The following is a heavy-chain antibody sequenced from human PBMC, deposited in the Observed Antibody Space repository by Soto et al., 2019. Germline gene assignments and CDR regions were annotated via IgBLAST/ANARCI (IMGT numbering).Heavy chain of an antibody. V-gene: IGHV3-73*01. Sequence: EVQLVESGGGLVQPGGSMSLSCAASGFSFSVSSMHWVRQASGKGLEWLGRIRSKARNYATTYSESVRGRFIISRDDSQDTMFLQMNSLRTEDTAMYYCAIEAAGFGHWGQGTLVTVSS. J-gene: IGHJ4*02. CDR3: AIEAAGFGH. CDR1: GFSFSVSS. D-gene: IGHD6-13*01. CDR2: IRSKARNYAT.